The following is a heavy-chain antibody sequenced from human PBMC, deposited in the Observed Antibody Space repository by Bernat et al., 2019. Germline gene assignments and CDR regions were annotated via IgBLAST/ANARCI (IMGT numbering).Heavy chain of an antibody. D-gene: IGHD6-13*01. V-gene: IGHV3-30-3*01. CDR1: GFTFSSYA. Sequence: QVQLVESGGGVVQPGRSLRLSCAASGFTFSSYAMHWVRQAPGKGLEWVAVISYDGNNKYSADSVKGRFTISRGNSKNTLYLQMNSLRAEDTAVYYCARERGQLADYWGQGTLVTVSS. CDR2: ISYDGNNK. J-gene: IGHJ4*02. CDR3: ARERGQLADY.